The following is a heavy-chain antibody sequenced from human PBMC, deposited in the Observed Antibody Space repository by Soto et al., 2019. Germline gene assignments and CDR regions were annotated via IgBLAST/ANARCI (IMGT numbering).Heavy chain of an antibody. CDR3: ARGRSRNYEIWFDP. D-gene: IGHD4-4*01. J-gene: IGHJ5*02. V-gene: IGHV1-2*04. CDR1: GYTFTDYY. Sequence: QVQLVQSGAEVKKPGASVKVSCKASGYTFTDYYMHWVRQAPGQGLEWMGWINPNSGGTNYAQKFRGWVTMTRDTSISTAYMELSRLRSDDTAVYYCARGRSRNYEIWFDPWGQGTLVTVSS. CDR2: INPNSGGT.